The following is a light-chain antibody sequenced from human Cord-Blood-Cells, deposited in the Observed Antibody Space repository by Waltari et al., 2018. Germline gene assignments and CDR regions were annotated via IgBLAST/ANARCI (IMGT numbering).Light chain of an antibody. Sequence: QSALTQPASVSGSPGQSITISCTGTRSDTGRYHLVSCYQQHPGKAPKLMIYEVSKRPSGVSNRFSGSKSGNTASLTISGLQAEDEADYYCCSYAGSSTAVFGGGTKLTVL. CDR1: RSDTGRYHL. CDR2: EVS. CDR3: CSYAGSSTAV. J-gene: IGLJ3*02. V-gene: IGLV2-23*02.